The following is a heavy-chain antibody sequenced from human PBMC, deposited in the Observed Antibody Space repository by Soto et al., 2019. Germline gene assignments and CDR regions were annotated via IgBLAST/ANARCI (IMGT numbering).Heavy chain of an antibody. Sequence: QVQLVESGGGVVQPGRSLRLSCAASRFSFSSYGMHWVRQAPGKGLEWVAVVSYGGSNEFYVDSVKGRFTISRDNSKNKVYLQMDSLRTEATAVYYCAKDSVVLVSAIAGYGMDAWGQGTTVIVSS. J-gene: IGHJ6*02. CDR3: AKDSVVLVSAIAGYGMDA. D-gene: IGHD2-21*01. V-gene: IGHV3-30*18. CDR2: VSYGGSNE. CDR1: RFSFSSYG.